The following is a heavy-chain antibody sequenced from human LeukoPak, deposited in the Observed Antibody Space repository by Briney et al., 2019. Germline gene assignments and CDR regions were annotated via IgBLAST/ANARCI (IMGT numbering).Heavy chain of an antibody. J-gene: IGHJ6*02. CDR3: ARDQGYYGSGSYSYYYGMDV. V-gene: IGHV4-4*02. Sequence: SGTLSLTCAVSGGPISSSNWWSWVRQPPGKGLEWIGEIYHSGSTNYNPSLKSRVTISVDKSKNQFSLKLSSVTAADTAVYYCARDQGYYGSGSYSYYYGMDVWGQGTTVTVSS. D-gene: IGHD3-10*01. CDR2: IYHSGST. CDR1: GGPISSSNW.